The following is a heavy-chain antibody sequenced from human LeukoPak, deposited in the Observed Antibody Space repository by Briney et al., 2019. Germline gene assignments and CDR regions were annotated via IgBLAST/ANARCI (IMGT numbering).Heavy chain of an antibody. Sequence: PSETLSLTCTVSGGSISTSTYYWGWIRQPPGKGLEWIGTIYYSGSAYYNPSLKSRVTISVDMSKNEFSLQLSSVTAADTAVYHCARRKGYCSGGSCYPFDYWGQGTLVTVSS. J-gene: IGHJ4*02. CDR3: ARRKGYCSGGSCYPFDY. V-gene: IGHV4-39*01. CDR1: GGSISTSTYY. D-gene: IGHD2-15*01. CDR2: IYYSGSA.